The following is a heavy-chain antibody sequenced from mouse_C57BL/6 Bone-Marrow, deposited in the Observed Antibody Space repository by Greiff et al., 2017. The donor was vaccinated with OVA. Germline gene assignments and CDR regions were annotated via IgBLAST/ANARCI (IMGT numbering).Heavy chain of an antibody. CDR2: ISGGGGNT. J-gene: IGHJ4*01. V-gene: IGHV5-9*04. D-gene: IGHD2-2*01. CDR1: GFTFSRYT. Sequence: EVKLMESGGGLVKPGGSLKLSCAASGFTFSRYTMSWVRQTPEKRLVWVATISGGGGNTYYPNSVKGQFTISTDNAKNTLYLQMSRLRCGDTAVDYCARHGYYDAMDYWGQGTSVTVSS. CDR3: ARHGYYDAMDY.